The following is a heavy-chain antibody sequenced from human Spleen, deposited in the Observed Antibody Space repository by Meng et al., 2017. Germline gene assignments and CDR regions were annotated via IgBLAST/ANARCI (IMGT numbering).Heavy chain of an antibody. V-gene: IGHV1-69*06. CDR1: GYTFTGYY. CDR3: ARRENYYFDY. J-gene: IGHJ4*02. Sequence: SVKVSCKASGYTFTGYYMHWVRQAPGQGLEWMGGIIPIFGTANYAQKFQGRVTITADKSTSTAYMELSSLRSEDTAVYYCARRENYYFDYWGQGTLVTVSS. D-gene: IGHD5-24*01. CDR2: IIPIFGTA.